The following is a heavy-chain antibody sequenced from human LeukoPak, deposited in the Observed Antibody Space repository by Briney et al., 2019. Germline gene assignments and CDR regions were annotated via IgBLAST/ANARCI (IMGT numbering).Heavy chain of an antibody. J-gene: IGHJ4*02. Sequence: PGWSLTLSCPASRFTFSTYVMTWLRQAPGKGLDWVSTIDGSGGSTQYADSVKGRFIISRDTSKNTVYLLMHSLRAGDTAVYYCAKCALGDYVGPRDYGGEGTRVSVSS. D-gene: IGHD4-17*01. CDR1: RFTFSTYV. CDR2: IDGSGGST. V-gene: IGHV3-23*01. CDR3: AKCALGDYVGPRDY.